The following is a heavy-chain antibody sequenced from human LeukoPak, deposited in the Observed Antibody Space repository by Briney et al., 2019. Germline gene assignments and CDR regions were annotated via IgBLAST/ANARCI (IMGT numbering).Heavy chain of an antibody. CDR1: GVSISSYY. CDR2: IYYSGST. CDR3: ARVDTAMVLNY. J-gene: IGHJ4*02. Sequence: SETLSLTCTVSGVSISSYYWSWIRQPPGKGLEWIGYIYYSGSTNYNPSLKSRVTISVDTSKNQFSLKLSSVTAADTAVYYCARVDTAMVLNYWGQGTLVTVSS. V-gene: IGHV4-59*01. D-gene: IGHD5-18*01.